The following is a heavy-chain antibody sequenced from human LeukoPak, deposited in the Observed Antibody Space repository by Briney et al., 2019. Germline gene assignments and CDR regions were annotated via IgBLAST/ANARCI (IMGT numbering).Heavy chain of an antibody. Sequence: GGSLRLSCAASGFTLSSYGMNWVRQAPGKGLEWVSYISSSGSTIYYADSVKGRFTISRDNAKNSLYLQMNSLRAEDTAVYYCARGLTYDILTGYYTGGDYWGQGTLVTVSS. D-gene: IGHD3-9*01. CDR2: ISSSGSTI. V-gene: IGHV3-48*04. J-gene: IGHJ4*02. CDR3: ARGLTYDILTGYYTGGDY. CDR1: GFTLSSYG.